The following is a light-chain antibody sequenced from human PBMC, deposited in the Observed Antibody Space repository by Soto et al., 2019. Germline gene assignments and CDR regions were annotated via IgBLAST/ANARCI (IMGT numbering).Light chain of an antibody. CDR1: QSITSNY. CDR2: RAS. CDR3: QQYGSAWT. V-gene: IGKV3-20*01. J-gene: IGKJ1*01. Sequence: IVLTQSPGTLSLSPGDRATLSCRASQSITSNYLAWYQQKPGQAPSLLIFRASSRAPGIPDRFSGSGSGTDFTLTISRLEPEDFAVYYCQQYGSAWTFGQGTKVDIK.